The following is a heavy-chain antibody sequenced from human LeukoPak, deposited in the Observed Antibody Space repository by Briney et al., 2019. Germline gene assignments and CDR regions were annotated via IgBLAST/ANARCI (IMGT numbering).Heavy chain of an antibody. CDR1: GGTFSSYT. D-gene: IGHD1-7*01. CDR3: ARWGTGTTRNHYYYGMDV. CDR2: IIPILGIA. J-gene: IGHJ6*02. V-gene: IGHV1-69*02. Sequence: SVKVSCKASGGTFSSYTISWVRQAPGQGLEWMGRIIPILGIANYAQKFQGRVTITADKSTSTAYMELSSLRSEDTAVYYCARWGTGTTRNHYYYGMDVWGQGTTVTVSS.